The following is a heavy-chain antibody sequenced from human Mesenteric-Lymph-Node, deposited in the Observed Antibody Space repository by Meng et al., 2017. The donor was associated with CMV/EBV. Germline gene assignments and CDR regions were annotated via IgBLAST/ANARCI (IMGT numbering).Heavy chain of an antibody. D-gene: IGHD5-24*01. CDR2: INPDWLIT. Sequence: EVEVVHSGGGLLKRLCSLSFSCVHSGFNLTSYWMHWVCQVPGEGVVGVSRINPDWLITSYADSVKGRFNISRENAKNTLYLQMSELRADDSDVYYCIRDLVGKRDDWGQGNLVTVSS. CDR1: GFNLTSYW. CDR3: IRDLVGKRDD. V-gene: IGHV3-74*01. J-gene: IGHJ4*02.